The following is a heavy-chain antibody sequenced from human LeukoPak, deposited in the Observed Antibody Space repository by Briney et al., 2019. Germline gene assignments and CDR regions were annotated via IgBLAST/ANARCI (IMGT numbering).Heavy chain of an antibody. CDR2: IWYDGSNK. Sequence: GGSLRLSCAASGFTFSGYGMHWVRQAPGKGLEWVAVIWYDGSNKYYADSVKGRFTISRDNSKNTLYLQMNSLRAEDTAVYYCARVAMPGLWFGDYYFDYWGQGTLVTVSS. CDR1: GFTFSGYG. J-gene: IGHJ4*02. D-gene: IGHD3-10*01. CDR3: ARVAMPGLWFGDYYFDY. V-gene: IGHV3-33*01.